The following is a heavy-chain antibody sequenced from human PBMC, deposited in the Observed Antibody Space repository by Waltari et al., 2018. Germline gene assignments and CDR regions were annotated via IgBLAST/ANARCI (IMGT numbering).Heavy chain of an antibody. J-gene: IGHJ4*02. CDR1: GYTFISYY. D-gene: IGHD2-15*01. Sequence: QVQLVQSGAEVKKPGASVKVSCKAFGYTFISYYIHWGRQAPGQGLEWMGQINPSGGSTIYAQKFQGRVTLTSDTSTSTVYMEVYSLRSEDTAVYYCARVGYGATVSEGGSFDYWGQGTLVTVSS. CDR2: INPSGGST. V-gene: IGHV1-46*01. CDR3: ARVGYGATVSEGGSFDY.